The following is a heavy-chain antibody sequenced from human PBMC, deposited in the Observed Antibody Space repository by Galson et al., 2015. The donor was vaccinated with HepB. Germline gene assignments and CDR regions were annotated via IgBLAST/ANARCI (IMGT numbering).Heavy chain of an antibody. CDR2: IYGGGRT. V-gene: IGHV3-66*02. CDR1: GFTVSSNY. J-gene: IGHJ4*02. CDR3: ARGTPYNFDTSGYFPLYYLDY. Sequence: SLRLSCAASGFTVSSNYMSWVRQAPGKGLEWVSVIYGGGRTYYADSVKGRFSISRDNSKNTLSLQMSSLRAEDTAVYYCARGTPYNFDTSGYFPLYYLDYWGQGTLVTVSS. D-gene: IGHD3-22*01.